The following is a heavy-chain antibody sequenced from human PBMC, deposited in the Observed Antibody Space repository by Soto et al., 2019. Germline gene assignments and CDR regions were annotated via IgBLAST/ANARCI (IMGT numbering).Heavy chain of an antibody. CDR2: IKSKTDGGTT. Sequence: EVQLVESGGGLVKPGGSLRLSCAASGFTFSNAWMNWVRQAPGKGLEWVGRIKSKTDGGTTDYAAPVKGRFTISRDDSKNTLYLQINSLKTEDTAVYYCTTSRRAFYYYYGMDVWGQGTTVTVSS. V-gene: IGHV3-15*07. CDR1: GFTFSNAW. CDR3: TTSRRAFYYYYGMDV. J-gene: IGHJ6*02.